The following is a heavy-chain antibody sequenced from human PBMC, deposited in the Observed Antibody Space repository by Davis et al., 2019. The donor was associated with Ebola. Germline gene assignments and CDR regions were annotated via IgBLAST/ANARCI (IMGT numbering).Heavy chain of an antibody. V-gene: IGHV3-21*01. D-gene: IGHD5-24*01. Sequence: GESLKISCAASGFTFSRDSINWVRQAPGKGLEWVSSISGSSRYIYYADSVKGRFTISRDNAKNSLYLQMNSLRAEDTAVYYCARGVGMASDFYYSGVDVWGQGTTVTVSS. CDR1: GFTFSRDS. J-gene: IGHJ6*02. CDR2: ISGSSRYI. CDR3: ARGVGMASDFYYSGVDV.